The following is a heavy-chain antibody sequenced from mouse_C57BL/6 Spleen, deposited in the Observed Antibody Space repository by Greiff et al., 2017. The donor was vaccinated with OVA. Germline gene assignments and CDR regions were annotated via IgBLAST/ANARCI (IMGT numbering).Heavy chain of an antibody. J-gene: IGHJ1*03. CDR3: ARHRGYGSRGDWYFDV. V-gene: IGHV5-2*01. CDR1: EYEFPSHD. Sequence: EVQVVESGGGLVQPGESLKLSCESNEYEFPSHDMSWVRKTPEKRLELVAAINSDGGSTYYPDTMERRFIISRDNTKKTLYLQMSSLRSEDTALYYCARHRGYGSRGDWYFDVWGTGTTVTVSS. CDR2: INSDGGST. D-gene: IGHD1-1*01.